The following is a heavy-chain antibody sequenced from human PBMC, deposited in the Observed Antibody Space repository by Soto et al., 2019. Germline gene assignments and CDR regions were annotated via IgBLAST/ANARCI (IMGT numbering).Heavy chain of an antibody. Sequence: ASVKVSCKASGYTFTSYGISWVRQAPGQGLEWMGWIRAYNGNTNYGQKLQGRVTMTTDTSTSTAYMELRSLRADDTAVYYCARDRGEKETFLSDYWGQGTLVTVSS. J-gene: IGHJ4*02. CDR1: GYTFTSYG. CDR3: ARDRGEKETFLSDY. V-gene: IGHV1-18*01. CDR2: IRAYNGNT. D-gene: IGHD3-10*01.